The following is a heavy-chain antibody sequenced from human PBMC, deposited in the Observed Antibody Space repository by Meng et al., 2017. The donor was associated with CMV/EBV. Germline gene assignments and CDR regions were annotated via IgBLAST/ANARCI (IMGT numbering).Heavy chain of an antibody. D-gene: IGHD6-13*01. J-gene: IGHJ6*02. CDR2: ISSSGGTI. CDR3: ARVWQPRGMDV. Sequence: GGPLRLSCAASGFTCSSYEMNWVRQAPGKGLEWVSYISSSGGTIYYADSVKGRFTISRDNAKNSLYLQMNSLRAEDTAVYYCARVWQPRGMDVWGQGTTVTVSS. V-gene: IGHV3-48*03. CDR1: GFTCSSYE.